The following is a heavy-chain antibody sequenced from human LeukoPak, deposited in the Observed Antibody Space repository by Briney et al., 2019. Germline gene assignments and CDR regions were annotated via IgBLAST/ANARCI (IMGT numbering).Heavy chain of an antibody. D-gene: IGHD4-11*01. Sequence: PGRSLRLSCAASGFTFNDYAMHWVRQAPGKGLEWVSSISWNSVNTGHADSVKGRFTISRDNARNSLYLQMNSLRAEDTALYYCARTTVTTGLYGMDVWGQGTTVAVSS. J-gene: IGHJ6*02. V-gene: IGHV3-9*01. CDR3: ARTTVTTGLYGMDV. CDR1: GFTFNDYA. CDR2: ISWNSVNT.